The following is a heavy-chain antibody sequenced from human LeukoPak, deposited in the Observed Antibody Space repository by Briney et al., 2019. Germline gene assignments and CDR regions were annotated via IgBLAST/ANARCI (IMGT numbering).Heavy chain of an antibody. Sequence: ASVTVSCTASGYTFTSYGISWVRQAPGQGLEWMGGIIPIFGTANYAQKFQGRVTITADESTSTAYMELSSLRSEDTAVYYYARDAPCIAAAGTVCLEHWGQGTLVTVSS. CDR3: ARDAPCIAAAGTVCLEH. D-gene: IGHD6-13*01. J-gene: IGHJ1*01. V-gene: IGHV1-69*13. CDR1: GYTFTSYG. CDR2: IIPIFGTA.